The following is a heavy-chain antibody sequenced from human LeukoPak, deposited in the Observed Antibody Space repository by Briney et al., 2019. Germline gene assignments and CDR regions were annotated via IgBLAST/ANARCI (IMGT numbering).Heavy chain of an antibody. J-gene: IGHJ4*02. CDR3: AASTKHTAMVDY. D-gene: IGHD5-18*01. CDR2: IGSSSSYI. CDR1: GFTFSSYS. V-gene: IGHV3-21*01. Sequence: PGGSLRLSCAASGFTFSSYSMNWVRQAPGQGLEWVSAIGSSSSYIYHADSVKGRFTISRDNAKNSLYLQMNGLRAEDTAVYYCAASTKHTAMVDYWGQGTLVTVSS.